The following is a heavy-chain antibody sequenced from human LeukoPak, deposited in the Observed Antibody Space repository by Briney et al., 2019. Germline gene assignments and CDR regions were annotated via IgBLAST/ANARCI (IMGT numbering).Heavy chain of an antibody. Sequence: GRSLRLSCAASGFTFDDYAMHWVRQAPGKGLEWVSGISWNSGSIGYADSVKGRFTISRDNAKNSLYLQMNSLRAEDMALYYCAKGDSGSYFMAFDFDYWGQGTLVTVSS. V-gene: IGHV3-9*03. CDR1: GFTFDDYA. J-gene: IGHJ4*02. CDR3: AKGDSGSYFMAFDFDY. D-gene: IGHD1-26*01. CDR2: ISWNSGSI.